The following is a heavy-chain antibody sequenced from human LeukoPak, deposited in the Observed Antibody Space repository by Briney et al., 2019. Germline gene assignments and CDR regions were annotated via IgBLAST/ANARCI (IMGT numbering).Heavy chain of an antibody. D-gene: IGHD1-26*01. CDR1: GYTFTGYY. CDR3: ARDTKRAGASGSYSY. CDR2: ISPNSGGT. V-gene: IGHV1-2*02. J-gene: IGHJ4*02. Sequence: ASVKVSCKASGYTFTGYYMHWVRQAPGQGLEWMGWISPNSGGTNYAQKFQGRVTMTRDTSISTAYMELSRLRSDDTAVYYCARDTKRAGASGSYSYWGQGTPVTVSS.